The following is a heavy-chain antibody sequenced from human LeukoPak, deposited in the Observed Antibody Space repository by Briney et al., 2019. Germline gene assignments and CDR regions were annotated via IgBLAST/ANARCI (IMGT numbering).Heavy chain of an antibody. CDR2: IKSKTDGETI. CDR3: TTGRSGNAFDI. Sequence: GGSLRLSCAASGFTFNKAWMSWVRQAPGKGLEWVGRIKSKTDGETIDYGAPAKGRLTISRDDSKNTLYLQMNSLKIEDTAMYYCTTGRSGNAFDIWGQGTMVTVSS. V-gene: IGHV3-15*01. D-gene: IGHD2-15*01. CDR1: GFTFNKAW. J-gene: IGHJ3*02.